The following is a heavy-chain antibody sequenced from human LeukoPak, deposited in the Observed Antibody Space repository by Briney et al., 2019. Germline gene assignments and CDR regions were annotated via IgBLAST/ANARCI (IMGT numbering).Heavy chain of an antibody. CDR2: ISGDGGST. D-gene: IGHD6-19*01. CDR3: AKDRGDFSGWFF. CDR1: GFTFSSHG. J-gene: IGHJ4*02. Sequence: GGSLRLSCTASGFTFSSHGMHWVRQAPGKGLEWVSLISGDGGSTYYADSVKGRFTISRDNSKNSLYLQMSSLRIEDTALYYCAKDRGDFSGWFFWGQGTLVTVSS. V-gene: IGHV3-43*02.